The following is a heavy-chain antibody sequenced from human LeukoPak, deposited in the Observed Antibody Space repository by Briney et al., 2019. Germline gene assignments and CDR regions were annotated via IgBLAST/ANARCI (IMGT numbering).Heavy chain of an antibody. D-gene: IGHD1-1*01. CDR1: GFTFSSFA. CDR3: AKGTTFHFDY. V-gene: IGHV3-23*01. J-gene: IGHJ4*02. CDR2: IGGSDGST. Sequence: GGSLRLSCAASGFTFSSFAMSWVRQAPGKGLEWVSAIGGSDGSTYYADSVKGRFTISRDNSKNTLYLQMNSLRAEDTAVYYCAKGTTFHFDYWGQGTLVTVSS.